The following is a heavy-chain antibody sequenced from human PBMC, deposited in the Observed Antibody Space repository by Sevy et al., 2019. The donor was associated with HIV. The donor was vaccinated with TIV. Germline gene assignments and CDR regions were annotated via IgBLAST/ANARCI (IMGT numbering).Heavy chain of an antibody. CDR3: ARESASGTPGGVYYYYYNMDV. CDR2: ISTRSSAI. D-gene: IGHD6-13*01. J-gene: IGHJ6*02. Sequence: GGSLRLSCAASGFTFSSFSMNWVRQAPGKGPEWISYISTRSSAIYYADSMKGRFTISRANSKNSLYLQMNSLRAEDTAVYYCARESASGTPGGVYYYYYNMDVWGQGTTVTVSS. CDR1: GFTFSSFS. V-gene: IGHV3-48*01.